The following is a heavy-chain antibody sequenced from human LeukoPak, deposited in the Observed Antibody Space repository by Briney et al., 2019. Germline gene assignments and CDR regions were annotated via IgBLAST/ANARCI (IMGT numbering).Heavy chain of an antibody. Sequence: ASVKVSCKASGYTFSSYPMHWVRQAPGQGLEWMAVINPSGAETTYAQKFQGRLTMTRDTSTSTVYMDLSSLRSEDTAVYYCTRDLGLRGVTNWFDSWGQGTLVTVSS. CDR3: TRDLGLRGVTNWFDS. D-gene: IGHD3-10*01. J-gene: IGHJ5*01. CDR2: INPSGAET. V-gene: IGHV1-46*01. CDR1: GYTFSSYP.